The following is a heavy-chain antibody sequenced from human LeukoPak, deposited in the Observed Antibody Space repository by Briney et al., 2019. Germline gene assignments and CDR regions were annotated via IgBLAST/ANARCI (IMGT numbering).Heavy chain of an antibody. Sequence: KSSETLSLTCTVSGGSISSYYWSWIRQPPGKGLEWIGYIYYSGSTNYNPSLKSRVTISVDTSKNQFSLKLSSVTAADTAVYYCARAKYYYGSSGYDNYYFDYWGQGTLVTVSS. V-gene: IGHV4-59*01. CDR1: GGSISSYY. J-gene: IGHJ4*02. D-gene: IGHD3-22*01. CDR3: ARAKYYYGSSGYDNYYFDY. CDR2: IYYSGST.